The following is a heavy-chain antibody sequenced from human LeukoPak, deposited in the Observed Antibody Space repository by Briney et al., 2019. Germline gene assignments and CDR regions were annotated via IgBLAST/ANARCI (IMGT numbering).Heavy chain of an antibody. CDR2: IYTSGST. Sequence: PSETLSLTCTVSGGSISSYYWSWIRQPAGKGLEWIGRIYTSGSTNYNPSLKSRVTMSVDTSKNQFSLKLSSVTAADTAVYYRARDGVGEQWLLPGDWFDPWGQGTLVTVSS. D-gene: IGHD6-19*01. CDR3: ARDGVGEQWLLPGDWFDP. V-gene: IGHV4-4*07. CDR1: GGSISSYY. J-gene: IGHJ5*02.